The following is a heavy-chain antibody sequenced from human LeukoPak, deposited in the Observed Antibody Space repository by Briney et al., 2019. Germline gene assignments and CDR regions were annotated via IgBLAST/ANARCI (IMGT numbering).Heavy chain of an antibody. CDR3: AKELHGSGNFAFDY. J-gene: IGHJ4*02. CDR1: GFTFSSCA. CDR2: VSVNGGTT. V-gene: IGHV3-23*01. D-gene: IGHD3-10*01. Sequence: GGSLRLSCAASGFTFSSCALSWVRQAPGKGLEWVSTVSVNGGTTYYADSVKGRFTISRDNSKNTLYLQMNSLRAEDTAVYFCAKELHGSGNFAFDYWGQGTLVTVSS.